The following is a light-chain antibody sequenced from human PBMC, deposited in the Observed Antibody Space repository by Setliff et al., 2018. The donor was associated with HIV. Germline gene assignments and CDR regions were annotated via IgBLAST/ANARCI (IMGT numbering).Light chain of an antibody. CDR2: EVR. Sequence: ALTQPASVSGSPGQSITISCTGTNSDVGGYSYVSWYQQHPGKAPKLIIYEVRNRPSGVSNRFSGSKSGNTASLTISGLQPEDEADYYCSSYAITNTLPFGTGTKVTVL. CDR1: NSDVGGYSY. CDR3: SSYAITNTLP. J-gene: IGLJ1*01. V-gene: IGLV2-14*01.